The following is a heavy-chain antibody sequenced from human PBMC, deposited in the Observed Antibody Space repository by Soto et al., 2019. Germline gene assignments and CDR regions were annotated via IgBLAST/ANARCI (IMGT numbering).Heavy chain of an antibody. J-gene: IGHJ6*03. V-gene: IGHV3-23*01. CDR1: GFTFSSYA. CDR3: AKDEGRIVVVPAAIFLIDYYYYYYMDV. D-gene: IGHD2-2*01. Sequence: GGSLRLSCAASGFTFSSYAMSWVRQAPGKGLEWVSAISGSGGSTYYADSVKGRFTISRDNSKNTLYLQMNSLRAEDTAIYYCAKDEGRIVVVPAAIFLIDYYYYYYMDVWGKGTTVTVSS. CDR2: ISGSGGST.